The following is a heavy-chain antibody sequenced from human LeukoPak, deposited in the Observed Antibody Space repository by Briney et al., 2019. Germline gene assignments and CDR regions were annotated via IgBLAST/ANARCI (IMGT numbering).Heavy chain of an antibody. D-gene: IGHD3-22*01. J-gene: IGHJ4*02. CDR2: IYYSGST. CDR1: GGSISSGGYY. CDR3: ARAYDSSGYYLDY. Sequence: SETLSLTCIVSGGSISSGGYYWSWIRQHPGKGLEWIGYIYYSGSTYYNPSLKSRVTISVDTSKNQFSLKLSSVTAADTAVYYCARAYDSSGYYLDYWGQGTLVTVSS. V-gene: IGHV4-31*03.